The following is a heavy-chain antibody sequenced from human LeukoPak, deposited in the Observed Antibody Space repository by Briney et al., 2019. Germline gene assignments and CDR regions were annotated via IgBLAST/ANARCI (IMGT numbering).Heavy chain of an antibody. Sequence: PGGSLRLSCAASGFTFSSYGMHWVRKAPGKGLEWVTFIRYDGSNKYYADSVKGRFTISRDNSKNTLYLQMNSLRGEDTAVYYCAGTEDYYYFYMDVWGKGTTVTISS. CDR3: AGTEDYYYFYMDV. CDR1: GFTFSSYG. J-gene: IGHJ6*03. CDR2: IRYDGSNK. V-gene: IGHV3-30*02. D-gene: IGHD1-1*01.